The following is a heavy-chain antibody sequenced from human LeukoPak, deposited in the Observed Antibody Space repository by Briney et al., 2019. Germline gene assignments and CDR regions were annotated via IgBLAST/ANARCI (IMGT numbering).Heavy chain of an antibody. J-gene: IGHJ4*02. V-gene: IGHV1-69*04. CDR2: IIPILGIA. CDR3: ARGGIAAAGTPDY. D-gene: IGHD6-13*01. CDR1: GGTLSSYA. Sequence: ASVKVSCKASGGTLSSYAISWVRQAPGQGLEWMGRIIPILGIANYAQKFQGRVTITADKSTSTAYMELSSLRSEDTAVYYCARGGIAAAGTPDYWGQGTLVTVFS.